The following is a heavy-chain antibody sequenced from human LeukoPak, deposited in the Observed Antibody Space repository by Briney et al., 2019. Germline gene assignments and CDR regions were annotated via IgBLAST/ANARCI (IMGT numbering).Heavy chain of an antibody. CDR1: GFTFSSYA. D-gene: IGHD6-19*01. CDR2: ISGSGGST. V-gene: IGHV3-23*01. J-gene: IGHJ4*02. CDR3: AKGFRSGWYLDYFDY. Sequence: GGSLRLSCAASGFTFSSYAMSWVRQAPGKGLEWVSAISGSGGSTYYADAVKGRLTISRDNSKNTLYLQMNSRRAEDTAVYYCAKGFRSGWYLDYFDYWGQGTLVTVSS.